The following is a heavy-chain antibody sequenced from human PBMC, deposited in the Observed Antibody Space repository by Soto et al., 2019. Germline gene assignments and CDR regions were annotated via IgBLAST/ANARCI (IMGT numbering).Heavy chain of an antibody. Sequence: QEQLVESGGGVVQPGRSLRLSCAVSGFTFSSYGMHWVRQAPVKGLEWVAFISYDGSEKYYADSVKGRFTISRDNSKNTLYLQMNSLRAEDTAVFYCAKAGGPTYNNYGVEVWGQETSVTVSS. V-gene: IGHV3-30*18. D-gene: IGHD1-1*01. J-gene: IGHJ6*02. CDR3: AKAGGPTYNNYGVEV. CDR1: GFTFSSYG. CDR2: ISYDGSEK.